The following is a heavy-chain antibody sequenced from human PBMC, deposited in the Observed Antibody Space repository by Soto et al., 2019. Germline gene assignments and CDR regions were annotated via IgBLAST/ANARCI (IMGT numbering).Heavy chain of an antibody. CDR3: ARDVGSGNYYKGVYYYYYMDV. J-gene: IGHJ6*03. V-gene: IGHV3-64*01. CDR1: RFTIGTYG. CDR2: ISSYGGNI. Sequence: EVQLVESGGDLVQPGDSLRLSCAASRFTIGTYGFHWVRQAPGKALEYISAISSYGGNIYYANSVKGRFTISRDNSKNTLYLQMGSLRTEDMGVYYCARDVGSGNYYKGVYYYYYMDVWGKGTTVTVSS. D-gene: IGHD3-10*01.